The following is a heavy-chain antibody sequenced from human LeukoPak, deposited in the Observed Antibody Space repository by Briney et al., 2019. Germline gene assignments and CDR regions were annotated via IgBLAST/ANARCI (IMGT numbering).Heavy chain of an antibody. J-gene: IGHJ6*03. D-gene: IGHD3-10*01. CDR3: ARPSRFGEYYYMDV. Sequence: ASVKVSCKASGYTFTSYYMHWVRQAPGQGLEWMGIINPSGGSTSYAQKFQGRVTMTRDMSTSTVYMELSRLRSDDTAVYYCARPSRFGEYYYMDVWGKGTTVTVSS. CDR1: GYTFTSYY. V-gene: IGHV1-46*01. CDR2: INPSGGST.